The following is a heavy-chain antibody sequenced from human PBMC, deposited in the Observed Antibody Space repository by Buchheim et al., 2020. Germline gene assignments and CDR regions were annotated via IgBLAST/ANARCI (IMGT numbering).Heavy chain of an antibody. Sequence: EVQLVESGGGLVQPGGSLRLSCAASGFTLSTSGMNWVRQAPGKGLELVAYIDQTTRIVSYADSVKGRFTISRDNAKNSLFLQMHSLRNEDTAVYYCVRGYNWNINCWGQGTL. D-gene: IGHD1/OR15-1a*01. CDR3: VRGYNWNINC. CDR1: GFTLSTSG. CDR2: IDQTTRIV. J-gene: IGHJ4*02. V-gene: IGHV3-48*02.